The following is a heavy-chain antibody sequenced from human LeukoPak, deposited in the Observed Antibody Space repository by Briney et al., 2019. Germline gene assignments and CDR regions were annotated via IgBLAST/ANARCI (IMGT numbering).Heavy chain of an antibody. CDR1: GFTFSSYA. CDR3: AREWAVEISYYFDY. D-gene: IGHD5-24*01. CDR2: ISYDGSNK. V-gene: IGHV3-30*04. J-gene: IGHJ4*02. Sequence: GRSLRLSCAASGFTFSSYAMHWVRQAPGKGLEWVAVISYDGSNKYYADSVKGRFTISRDNSKNTLYLQMNSLRAEDTAVYYCAREWAVEISYYFDYWGQGTLVTVSS.